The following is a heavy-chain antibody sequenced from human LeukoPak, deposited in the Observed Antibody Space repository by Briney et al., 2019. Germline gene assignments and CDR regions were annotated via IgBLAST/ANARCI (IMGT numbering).Heavy chain of an antibody. V-gene: IGHV1-46*01. D-gene: IGHD4-17*01. CDR3: ARDPHDYGKTSHWYFDL. CDR1: GYTFTSYY. CDR2: INPSGGST. J-gene: IGHJ2*01. Sequence: ASVKVSCKASGYTFTSYYVHWVRQAPGQGLEWMGIINPSGGSTSYAQKFQDRVTMTRDTSTSTVYMELSSLRSEDTAVYYCARDPHDYGKTSHWYFDLWGRGTLVTVSS.